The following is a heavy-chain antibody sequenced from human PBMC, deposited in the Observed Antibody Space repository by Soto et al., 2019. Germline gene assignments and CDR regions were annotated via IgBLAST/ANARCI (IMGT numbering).Heavy chain of an antibody. CDR2: ISYDGSNK. Sequence: LRLSCAASGFTFSSYGMHWVRQAPGKGLEWVAVISYDGSNKYYADSVKGRFTISRDNSKNTLYLQMNSLRAEDTAVYYCATEYYDILTGYLKSGFDYWGQGTLVTVS. V-gene: IGHV3-30*03. CDR3: ATEYYDILTGYLKSGFDY. D-gene: IGHD3-9*01. J-gene: IGHJ4*02. CDR1: GFTFSSYG.